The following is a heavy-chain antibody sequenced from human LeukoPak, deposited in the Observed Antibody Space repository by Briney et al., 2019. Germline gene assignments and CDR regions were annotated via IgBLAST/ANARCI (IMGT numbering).Heavy chain of an antibody. V-gene: IGHV4-34*01. D-gene: IGHD6-6*01. CDR2: INHSGST. Sequence: SETLSLTCAVYGGSFNGYYWSWIRQPPGKGLEWIGEINHSGSTNYNPSLKSRVTISVDASKNQFSLKLSSVTAADTAVYYCAIAARYYYYYYMDVWGKGTTVTVSS. CDR1: GGSFNGYY. J-gene: IGHJ6*03. CDR3: AIAARYYYYYYMDV.